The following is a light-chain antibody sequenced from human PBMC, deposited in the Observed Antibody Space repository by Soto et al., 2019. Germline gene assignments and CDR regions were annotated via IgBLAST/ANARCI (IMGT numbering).Light chain of an antibody. CDR3: QQYVSSPLT. CDR2: GAS. CDR1: QTVTNNY. Sequence: PGERATLSCRASQTVTNNYLAWYQQKPGQAPRLLIYGASRRATGIPDRFSGSGSGTDFTLTISRLEPEDFTVYYCQQYVSSPLTFGGGTKVDIK. V-gene: IGKV3-20*01. J-gene: IGKJ4*01.